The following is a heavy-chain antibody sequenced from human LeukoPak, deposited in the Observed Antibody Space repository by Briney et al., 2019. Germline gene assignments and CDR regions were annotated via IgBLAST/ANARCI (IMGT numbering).Heavy chain of an antibody. Sequence: SETLSLTCTVSGGSISSSSYYWGWIRQPPGKGLEWIGSIYYSGSTYYNPSLKSRVTISVDTSKNQFSLKLSSVTAADTALYYCAKAGVVSNYALTFDYGGQGTLVTVSS. J-gene: IGHJ4*02. CDR1: GGSISSSSYY. CDR2: IYYSGST. D-gene: IGHD4-11*01. CDR3: AKAGVVSNYALTFDY. V-gene: IGHV4-39*07.